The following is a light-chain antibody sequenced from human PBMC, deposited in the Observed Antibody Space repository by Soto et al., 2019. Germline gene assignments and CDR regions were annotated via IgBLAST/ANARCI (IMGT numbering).Light chain of an antibody. Sequence: QSALTQPASVSGSPGQSITISCTGTHTGVGSYDLVSWYQQLPGKVPKLVIYEVTKRPSGVSNRFSGSKSGNTASLTISGLQTEDEADYYCCSYAGTSSFVLFGGGTKVTVL. CDR1: HTGVGSYDL. CDR3: CSYAGTSSFVL. V-gene: IGLV2-23*02. CDR2: EVT. J-gene: IGLJ2*01.